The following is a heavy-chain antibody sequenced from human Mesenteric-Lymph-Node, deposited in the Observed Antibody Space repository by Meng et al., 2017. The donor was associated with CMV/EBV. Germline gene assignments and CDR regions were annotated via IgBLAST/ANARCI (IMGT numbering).Heavy chain of an antibody. J-gene: IGHJ6*02. CDR2: IWYDGSNK. D-gene: IGHD6-6*01. CDR1: GFTFSSYA. CDR3: AKENSSSSYYYGMDV. Sequence: GGSLRLSCAASGFTFSSYAMSWVRQAPGKGLEWVAVIWYDGSNKYYADSVKGRFTISRDNSKNTLYLQMNSLRAEDTAVYYCAKENSSSSYYYGMDVWGQGTTVTVSS. V-gene: IGHV3-33*06.